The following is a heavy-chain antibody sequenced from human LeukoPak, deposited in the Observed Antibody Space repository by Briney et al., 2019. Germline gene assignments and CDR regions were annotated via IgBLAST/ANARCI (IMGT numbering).Heavy chain of an antibody. CDR1: GGSFSGYY. V-gene: IGHV4-59*01. Sequence: SETLSLTCAVYGGSFSGYYWSWIRQPPGKGLEWIGYIYYSGSTNYNPSLKSRVTISVDTSKNQFSLKLSSVTAADTAVYYCARVPTEYWFDPWGQGTLVTVSS. D-gene: IGHD4-11*01. J-gene: IGHJ5*02. CDR3: ARVPTEYWFDP. CDR2: IYYSGST.